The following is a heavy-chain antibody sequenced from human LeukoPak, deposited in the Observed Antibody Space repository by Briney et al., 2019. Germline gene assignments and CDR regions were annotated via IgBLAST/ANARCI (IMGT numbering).Heavy chain of an antibody. CDR2: INSDGTST. Sequence: GGSLRLSCAASGFTFSSYWMHWVRQAPGKGLVWVSRINSDGTSTRYADSVKGRFTISRDNAKNTLYLQMNSLRAEDTAVYSCAREVSADSWYNWFDPWGQGNLVTVSS. CDR3: AREVSADSWYNWFDP. D-gene: IGHD1-14*01. J-gene: IGHJ5*02. V-gene: IGHV3-74*01. CDR1: GFTFSSYW.